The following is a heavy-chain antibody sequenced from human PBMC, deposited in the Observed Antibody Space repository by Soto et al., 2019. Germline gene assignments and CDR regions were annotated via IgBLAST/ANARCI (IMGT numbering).Heavy chain of an antibody. Sequence: ASVKVSCKASGGTFSSYAISWVRQAPGQGLEWIGGIIPIFGTANYAQKFQGRVTITADESTSTAYMELSSLRSEDTAVYYCARAFRDFWSGYNYYYGMDVWGQGTTVTVSS. V-gene: IGHV1-69*13. CDR3: ARAFRDFWSGYNYYYGMDV. J-gene: IGHJ6*02. D-gene: IGHD3-3*01. CDR2: IIPIFGTA. CDR1: GGTFSSYA.